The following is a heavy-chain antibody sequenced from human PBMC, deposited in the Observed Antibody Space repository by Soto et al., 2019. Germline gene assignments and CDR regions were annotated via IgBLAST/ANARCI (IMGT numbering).Heavy chain of an antibody. CDR3: ARGRWYYYDSSGYYRGTWFDP. CDR1: GGSFSGYY. D-gene: IGHD3-22*01. J-gene: IGHJ5*02. V-gene: IGHV4-34*01. Sequence: QVQLQQWGAGLLKPSETLSLTCAVYGGSFSGYYWSWIRQPPGKGLEWIGEINHSGSTNYNPSLKSRVTISVDTSKNKFSLKLSSVTAADTAVYYCARGRWYYYDSSGYYRGTWFDPWGQGTLVTVSS. CDR2: INHSGST.